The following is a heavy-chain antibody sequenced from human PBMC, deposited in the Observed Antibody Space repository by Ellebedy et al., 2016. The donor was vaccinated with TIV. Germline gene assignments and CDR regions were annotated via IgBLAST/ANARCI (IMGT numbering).Heavy chain of an antibody. V-gene: IGHV3-15*01. D-gene: IGHD3-3*02. CDR3: TTAHFPTEGAFDI. J-gene: IGHJ3*02. Sequence: PGGSLRLSCAASGFTFSNAWMTWVRQPPGKGLEWVGRIKSKTDGGTTDYAAPVKGRFTISRDDSKNTLYLQMNSLKTEDTAVYYCTTAHFPTEGAFDIWGQGTMVTVSS. CDR1: GFTFSNAW. CDR2: IKSKTDGGTT.